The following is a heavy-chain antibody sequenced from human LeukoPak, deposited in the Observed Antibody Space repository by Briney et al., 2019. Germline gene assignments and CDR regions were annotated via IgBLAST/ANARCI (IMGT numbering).Heavy chain of an antibody. CDR2: INPNSGGT. V-gene: IGHV1-2*02. CDR3: AREYVGATGWFDY. Sequence: GSVTVSCKASGYTFTGYYMHGVRQARGQGVEGMGWINPNSGGTNYAQNFQGRVTMTRDTSISTAYMELSRLRSDDTAVYYCAREYVGATGWFDYWGQGTLVTVSS. CDR1: GYTFTGYY. J-gene: IGHJ4*02. D-gene: IGHD1-26*01.